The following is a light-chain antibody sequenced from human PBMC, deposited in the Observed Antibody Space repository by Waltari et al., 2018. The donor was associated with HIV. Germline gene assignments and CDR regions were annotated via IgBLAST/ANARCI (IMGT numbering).Light chain of an antibody. CDR3: QQYYSTPWT. J-gene: IGKJ1*01. CDR2: WAS. CDR1: QSVLYRSNNKEY. V-gene: IGKV4-1*01. Sequence: DIVMTQSPDSLAVSLGERATINCKSSQSVLYRSNNKEYLAWYQQKPGQPPKLLIYWASTRESGVPDRFSGSGSGTDFTLTISSLLAEDVAVYYCQQYYSTPWTFDQGTRVEIK.